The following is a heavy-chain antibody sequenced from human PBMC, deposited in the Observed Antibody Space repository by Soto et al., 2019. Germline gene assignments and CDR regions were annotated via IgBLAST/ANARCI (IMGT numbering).Heavy chain of an antibody. V-gene: IGHV3-11*01. D-gene: IGHD2-15*01. CDR3: ARDPPLLVVVAATDPYFDY. CDR1: GFTFSDYY. Sequence: GGSLRLSCAASGFTFSDYYMSWIRQAPGKGLEWVSYISSSGSTIYYADSVKGQFTISRDNAKNSLYLQMNSLRAEDTAVYYCARDPPLLVVVAATDPYFDYWGQGTLVTVSS. CDR2: ISSSGSTI. J-gene: IGHJ4*02.